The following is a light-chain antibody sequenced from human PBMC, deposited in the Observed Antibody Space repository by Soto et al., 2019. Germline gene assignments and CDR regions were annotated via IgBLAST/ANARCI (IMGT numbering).Light chain of an antibody. CDR2: EVS. V-gene: IGLV2-14*01. CDR3: SSYTRSSSLDD. CDR1: SSDVGGYNY. Sequence: QSALTQRASVSGSPGQSITISCTGTSSDVGGYNYVSWYQQHPGKAPKLMIYEVSNRPSGVSNRFSASKSGNTASLTISRLQDEDESNYYRSSYTRSSSLDDFGPGTTPTV. J-gene: IGLJ1*01.